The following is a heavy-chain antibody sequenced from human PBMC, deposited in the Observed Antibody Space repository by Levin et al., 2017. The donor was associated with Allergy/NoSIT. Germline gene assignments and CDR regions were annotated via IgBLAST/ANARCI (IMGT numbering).Heavy chain of an antibody. Sequence: GGSLRLSCAAAGFTFRDYWMTWVRQTPGRGLEWVASIDQDGSQKYYLDSVKGRFTISRDNAKNSVDLQMNYLRDDDTAVYYCARKLCGDSAYDAFDIWGHGTMVTVSS. D-gene: IGHD5-12*01. CDR1: GFTFRDYW. CDR3: ARKLCGDSAYDAFDI. CDR2: IDQDGSQK. V-gene: IGHV3-7*03. J-gene: IGHJ3*02.